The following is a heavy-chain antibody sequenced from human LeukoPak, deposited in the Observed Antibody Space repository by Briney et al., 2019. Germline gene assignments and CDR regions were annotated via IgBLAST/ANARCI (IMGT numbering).Heavy chain of an antibody. J-gene: IGHJ4*02. CDR3: AKRLSSGWYYFDY. Sequence: GGSLRLSCAASGFTFSSYAMSWVRQAPGKGLEWVSAISGGGDSTYYADSVKGRFTISRDNSKNTLYLQMNSLRAEDTAVYYCAKRLSSGWYYFDYWGQGTLVTVSS. CDR2: ISGGGDST. D-gene: IGHD6-19*01. CDR1: GFTFSSYA. V-gene: IGHV3-23*01.